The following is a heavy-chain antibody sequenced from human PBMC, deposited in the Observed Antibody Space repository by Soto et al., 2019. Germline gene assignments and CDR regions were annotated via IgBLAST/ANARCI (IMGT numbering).Heavy chain of an antibody. D-gene: IGHD5-12*01. V-gene: IGHV3-48*01. CDR1: GFTFSSYS. J-gene: IGHJ6*03. Sequence: GGSLRLSCAASGFTFSSYSMNWVRQAPGKGLEWVSYISSSSSTIYYADSVKGRFTISRDNAKNSLYLQMNSLRAEDTAVYYCARRVNSGYDYYYYYMDVWGKGTTVTVSS. CDR3: ARRVNSGYDYYYYYMDV. CDR2: ISSSSSTI.